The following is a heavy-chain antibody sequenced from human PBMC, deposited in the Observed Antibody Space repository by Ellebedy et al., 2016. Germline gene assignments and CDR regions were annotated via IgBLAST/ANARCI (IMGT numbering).Heavy chain of an antibody. Sequence: SETLSLXXTVSGGSISSYYWSWIRQPPGKGLEWIGYIYYSGSTNYNPSLKSRVTISVDTSKNQFSLKLSSVTAADTAVYYCARARFLYGDYCRRTSCGMDVWGQGTTVTVSS. CDR3: ARARFLYGDYCRRTSCGMDV. CDR1: GGSISSYY. D-gene: IGHD4-17*01. CDR2: IYYSGST. V-gene: IGHV4-59*01. J-gene: IGHJ6*02.